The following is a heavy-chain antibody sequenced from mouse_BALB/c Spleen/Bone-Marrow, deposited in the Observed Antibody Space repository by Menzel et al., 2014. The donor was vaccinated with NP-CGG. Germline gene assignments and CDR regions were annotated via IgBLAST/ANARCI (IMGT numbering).Heavy chain of an antibody. J-gene: IGHJ3*01. Sequence: VHLVESGAELVRPGSSVKISCKASGYVFTDYWMNWLRQRPGQGLEWIGQIFPVNADTNYKANFKDKVTLTAGKSSTTAYMQLNSLTSEDSAVYFCARFATGSFAYWGQGTLVTVSA. V-gene: IGHV1-80*01. CDR3: ARFATGSFAY. CDR2: IFPVNADT. CDR1: GYVFTDYW. D-gene: IGHD1-1*01.